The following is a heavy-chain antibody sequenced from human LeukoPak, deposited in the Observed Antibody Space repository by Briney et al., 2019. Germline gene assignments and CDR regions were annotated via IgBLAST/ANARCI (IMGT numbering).Heavy chain of an antibody. CDR1: GFTFSSYS. J-gene: IGHJ6*02. D-gene: IGHD6-13*01. CDR2: ISYDGSNK. Sequence: GGSLRLSCAASGFTFSSYSMNWVRQAPGKGLEWVAVISYDGSNKYYADSVKGRFTISRDNSKNTLYLQMNSLRAEDTAVYYCAKDLIPGIAAAGLYYYYYYGMDVWGQGTTVTVSS. CDR3: AKDLIPGIAAAGLYYYYYYGMDV. V-gene: IGHV3-30*18.